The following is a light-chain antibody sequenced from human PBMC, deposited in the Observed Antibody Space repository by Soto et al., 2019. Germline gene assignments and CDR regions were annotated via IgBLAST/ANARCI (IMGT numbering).Light chain of an antibody. J-gene: IGKJ2*01. CDR2: AAS. Sequence: DLQVTKAPSSLSAYGGDRVIITCRASQSISSYLNGYQQKPGNAPKLLIYAASSLQSGVPSRFNGSGAGTAFTLPSRSLQPEDFATYYCQQSYSTPYSFGKGTTL. CDR3: QQSYSTPYS. V-gene: IGKV1-39*01. CDR1: QSISSY.